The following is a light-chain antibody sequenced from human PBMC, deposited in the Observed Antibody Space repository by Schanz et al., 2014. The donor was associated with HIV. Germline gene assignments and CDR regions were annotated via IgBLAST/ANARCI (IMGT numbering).Light chain of an antibody. Sequence: EIVLTQSPATLSLSPGERATLSCRASQSVSSSLAWYQQKPGQAPRLLIYEASNRATGIPARFSGSGSGRDFTLTISSLAPEDSAVYYCQQYGSSPTFGQGTKLEIK. V-gene: IGKV3-11*02. J-gene: IGKJ2*01. CDR3: QQYGSSPT. CDR2: EAS. CDR1: QSVSSS.